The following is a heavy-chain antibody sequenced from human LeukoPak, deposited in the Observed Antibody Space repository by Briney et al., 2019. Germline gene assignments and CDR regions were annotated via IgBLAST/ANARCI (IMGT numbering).Heavy chain of an antibody. J-gene: IGHJ5*02. V-gene: IGHV4-59*01. CDR1: GGSISSYY. CDR3: ARAGDYVWGSYRYYWFDP. D-gene: IGHD3-16*02. CDR2: IYYSGST. Sequence: SETLPLTCTVSGGSISSYYWSWIRQPPGKGLEWIGYIYYSGSTNYNPSLKSRVTISVDTSKNQFSLKLSSVTAADTAVYYCARAGDYVWGSYRYYWFDPWGQGTLVTVSS.